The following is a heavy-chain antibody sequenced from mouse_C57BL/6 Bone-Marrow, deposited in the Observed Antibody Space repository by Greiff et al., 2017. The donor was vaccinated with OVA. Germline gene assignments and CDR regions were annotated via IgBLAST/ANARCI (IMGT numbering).Heavy chain of an antibody. D-gene: IGHD3-2*02. CDR1: GFTFSDYG. Sequence: DVMLVESGGGLVKPGGSLKLSCAASGFTFSDYGMHWVRQAPEKGLEWVAYISSGSSTIYYADTVKGRFTISRDNAKNTLFLQMTSLRSEDTAMYYCATDSSGYFDYWGQGTTLTVSS. V-gene: IGHV5-17*01. CDR2: ISSGSSTI. J-gene: IGHJ2*01. CDR3: ATDSSGYFDY.